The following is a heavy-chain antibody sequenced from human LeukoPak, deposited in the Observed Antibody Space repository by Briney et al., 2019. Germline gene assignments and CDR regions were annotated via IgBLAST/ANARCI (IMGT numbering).Heavy chain of an antibody. D-gene: IGHD4/OR15-4a*01. CDR3: ARVHKSLGTMGY. V-gene: IGHV4-39*07. CDR2: IYYSGST. Sequence: PSETLSLTCTVSGGSVSSSSYYWGWIRQPPGKGLEWIGSIYYSGSTYYNPSLKSRVTISVDTSKNQFSLKLTSMTAADTAVYYCARVHKSLGTMGYWGQGTLVTVSS. J-gene: IGHJ4*02. CDR1: GGSVSSSSYY.